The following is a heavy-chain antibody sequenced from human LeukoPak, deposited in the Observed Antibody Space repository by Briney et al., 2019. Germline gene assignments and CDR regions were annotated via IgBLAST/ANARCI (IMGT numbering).Heavy chain of an antibody. J-gene: IGHJ3*02. CDR3: ATYYYDSSAQRGDDAFDI. V-gene: IGHV3-48*03. D-gene: IGHD3-22*01. Sequence: GGSLRFSCSAPGFTFSSYSMDWVRQAPGKGLEWVSYISSSGSTIYYADSVKGRFTVSRDNAKKSLYLQMNSLRAEDTAIYYCATYYYDSSAQRGDDAFDIWGQGTMVTVSS. CDR2: ISSSGSTI. CDR1: GFTFSSYS.